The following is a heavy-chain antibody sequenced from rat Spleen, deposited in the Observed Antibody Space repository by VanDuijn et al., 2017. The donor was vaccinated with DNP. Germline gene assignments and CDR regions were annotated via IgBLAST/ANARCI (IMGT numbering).Heavy chain of an antibody. CDR2: ISSEGSTT. Sequence: EVQLVESGGGPVQPGRSLKLSCVASGFIFSNYWMTWVRQAPKKGLEWVAAISSEGSTTYYGDSVKGRFTISRDNAKSTLYLQMNSLRSEDTATYYCARPVYYDGTCYYGWFAYWGQGTLVTVSS. CDR3: ARPVYYDGTCYYGWFAY. D-gene: IGHD1-12*02. J-gene: IGHJ3*01. CDR1: GFIFSNYW. V-gene: IGHV5-22*01.